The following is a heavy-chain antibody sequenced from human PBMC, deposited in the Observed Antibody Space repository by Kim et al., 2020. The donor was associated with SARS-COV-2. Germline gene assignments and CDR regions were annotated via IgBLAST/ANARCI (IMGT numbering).Heavy chain of an antibody. J-gene: IGHJ6*03. V-gene: IGHV3-30-3*01. CDR3: AREKTGGEYYYMDV. CDR1: GFTFSSYA. D-gene: IGHD2-8*02. CDR2: ISYDGSNK. Sequence: GGSLRLSCAASGFTFSSYAMHWVRQAPGKGLEWVAVISYDGSNKYYADSVKGRFTISRDNSKNTLYLQMNSLRAEDTAVYYCAREKTGGEYYYMDVWGKGTTVTVSS.